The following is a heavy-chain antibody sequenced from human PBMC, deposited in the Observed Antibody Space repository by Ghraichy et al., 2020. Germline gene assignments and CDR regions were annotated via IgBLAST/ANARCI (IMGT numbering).Heavy chain of an antibody. Sequence: SETLSLTCTVSGGSISSYYWSWIRQPPGKGLEWIGYIYYSGSTNYNPSLKSRVTISVDTSKNQFSLKLSSVTAADPAVYYCARDRRKVVVPAAPYYYYYGMDVWGQGTTVTVSS. V-gene: IGHV4-59*01. CDR1: GGSISSYY. CDR2: IYYSGST. J-gene: IGHJ6*02. CDR3: ARDRRKVVVPAAPYYYYYGMDV. D-gene: IGHD2-2*01.